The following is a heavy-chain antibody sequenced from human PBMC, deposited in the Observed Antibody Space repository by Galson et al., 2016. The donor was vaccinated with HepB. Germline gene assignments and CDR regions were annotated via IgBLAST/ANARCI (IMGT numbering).Heavy chain of an antibody. CDR2: IYQTGTA. Sequence: SETLSLTCAVSGGSISDNSWWTWVRQSLGKELEWIGEIYQTGTAHYNPSFTSRATISVDKSKNQISLGLNSVTAADTAVYYCTRGTLGTTASMAFDYWGQGTLVSVSS. CDR3: TRGTLGTTASMAFDY. J-gene: IGHJ4*02. D-gene: IGHD1-26*01. V-gene: IGHV4-4*02. CDR1: GGSISDNSW.